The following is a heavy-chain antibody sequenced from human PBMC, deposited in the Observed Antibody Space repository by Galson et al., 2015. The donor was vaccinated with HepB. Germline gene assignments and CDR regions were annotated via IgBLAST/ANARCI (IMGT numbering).Heavy chain of an antibody. Sequence: SETLSLTCAVYGGSFSGYYWSWIRQPPGKGLEWIGEINHSGSTNYNPSLKSRVTISVDTSKNQFSLKLSSVTAADTAVYYCARGKRGYSYGASGGFDPWGQGTLVTVSS. V-gene: IGHV4-34*01. CDR2: INHSGST. J-gene: IGHJ5*02. D-gene: IGHD5-18*01. CDR3: ARGKRGYSYGASGGFDP. CDR1: GGSFSGYY.